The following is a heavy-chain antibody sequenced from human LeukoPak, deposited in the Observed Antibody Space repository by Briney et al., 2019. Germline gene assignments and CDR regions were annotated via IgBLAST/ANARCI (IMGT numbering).Heavy chain of an antibody. J-gene: IGHJ4*02. V-gene: IGHV3-23*01. CDR2: ISGSGGST. Sequence: PWGSLRLSCAASGFTFSSYAMSWVRQAPGKGLEWVSAISGSGGSTYYADSVKGRFTISRDNSKNTLYLQMNSLRAEDTAVYYCARGWDNNDSSGYSAWGQGTLVTVSS. CDR3: ARGWDNNDSSGYSA. CDR1: GFTFSSYA. D-gene: IGHD3-22*01.